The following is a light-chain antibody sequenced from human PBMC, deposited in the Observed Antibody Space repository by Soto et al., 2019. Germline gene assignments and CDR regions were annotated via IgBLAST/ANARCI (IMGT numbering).Light chain of an antibody. J-gene: IGLJ2*01. CDR3: AAWDDNLDAVV. Sequence: QSALTQPPSASGTPGQRVTISCSGGSPNIGSNTVNWYQQLPGTAPKLLIHSSNQRPSGVPDRVSGSQSGTSASLAISGLQSDDEADYYCAAWDDNLDAVVFGGGTKVTVL. CDR2: SSN. V-gene: IGLV1-44*01. CDR1: SPNIGSNT.